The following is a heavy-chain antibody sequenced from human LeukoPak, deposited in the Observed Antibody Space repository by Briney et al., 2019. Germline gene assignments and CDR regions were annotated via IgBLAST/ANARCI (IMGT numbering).Heavy chain of an antibody. CDR3: AKDRNSSSWYGYYYYMDV. J-gene: IGHJ6*03. CDR1: GFTFSSYG. Sequence: TGGSLRLSCAASGFTFSSYGMHWVRQAPGKLLEWVAFIRYDGSNKYYADSVKGRFTISRDNSKNTLYLQLNSLRAEDTAVYYCAKDRNSSSWYGYYYYMDVWGKGTTVTVSS. D-gene: IGHD6-13*01. V-gene: IGHV3-30*02. CDR2: IRYDGSNK.